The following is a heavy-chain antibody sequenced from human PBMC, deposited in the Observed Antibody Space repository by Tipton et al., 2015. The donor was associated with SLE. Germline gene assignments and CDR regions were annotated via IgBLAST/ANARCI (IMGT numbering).Heavy chain of an antibody. CDR1: GASISSDNW. CDR3: ARNPDYYVSGSHFDF. J-gene: IGHJ4*02. D-gene: IGHD3-10*01. CDR2: IYHTGST. Sequence: GLVKPSGTLSLTCVVSGASISSDNWWTWVRQPPGKGPEWIGEIYHTGSTNYHPSLKSRVTISVDTSKTQFSLKLTSLTAADTAVYYCARNPDYYVSGSHFDFWGQGTLVTVSS. V-gene: IGHV4-4*02.